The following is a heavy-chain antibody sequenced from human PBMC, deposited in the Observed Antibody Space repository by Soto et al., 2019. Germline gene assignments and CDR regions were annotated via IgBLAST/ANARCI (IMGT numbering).Heavy chain of an antibody. Sequence: QVQLVQSGAEVKKPGASVKVSCKASGYTFTGYYMHWVRQAPGQGLEWMGWINPNSGGTNYAQKFQGWVTMTRDTSIRTAYMELSRLRSDVTAVYYCARDGGLRLGELSFDYWGQGTLVTVSS. CDR3: ARDGGLRLGELSFDY. V-gene: IGHV1-2*04. CDR2: INPNSGGT. D-gene: IGHD3-16*02. CDR1: GYTFTGYY. J-gene: IGHJ4*02.